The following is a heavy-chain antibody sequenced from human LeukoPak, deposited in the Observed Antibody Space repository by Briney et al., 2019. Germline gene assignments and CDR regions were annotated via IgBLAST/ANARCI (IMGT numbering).Heavy chain of an antibody. V-gene: IGHV4-39*07. CDR1: GGSISSSSYY. J-gene: IGHJ6*03. Sequence: SETLSLTCTVSGGSISSSSYYWGWIRQPPGKGLEWIGSIYYSGSTYYNPSLKSRVTISVDKSKNQFSLKLSSVTAADTAVYYCARVKGQADFWSGYWRNYYYYYMDVWGKGTTVTVSS. CDR2: IYYSGST. CDR3: ARVKGQADFWSGYWRNYYYYYMDV. D-gene: IGHD3-3*01.